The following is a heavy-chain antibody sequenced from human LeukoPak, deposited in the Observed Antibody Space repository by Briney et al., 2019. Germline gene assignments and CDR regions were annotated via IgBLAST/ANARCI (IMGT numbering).Heavy chain of an antibody. CDR2: IDSDGSRT. J-gene: IGHJ4*02. CDR1: GFTFSSNV. V-gene: IGHV3-74*01. CDR3: ARGGPYYYDSSGYYYLDY. Sequence: GGSLRLSCAASGFTFSSNVMIWVRQAPGKGLVWVSRIDSDGSRTSYADSVKGRFTISRDNAKNTLYLQMNSLRAEDTAVYYCARGGPYYYDSSGYYYLDYWGQGTLVTVSS. D-gene: IGHD3-22*01.